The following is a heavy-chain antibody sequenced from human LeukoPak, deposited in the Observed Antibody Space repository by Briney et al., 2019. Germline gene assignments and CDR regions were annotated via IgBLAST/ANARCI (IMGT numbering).Heavy chain of an antibody. J-gene: IGHJ4*02. CDR1: GFTFSSHG. CDR3: AKDITMVRGVLDY. D-gene: IGHD3-10*01. Sequence: GGSLRLSCAASGFTFSSHGMSWVRQAPGKGLEWVLVISGSGGGTYYADSVKGRFTISRDNSKNTLYLQMNSLRAEDTGVYYCAKDITMVRGVLDYWGQGTLVTVSS. CDR2: ISGSGGGT. V-gene: IGHV3-23*01.